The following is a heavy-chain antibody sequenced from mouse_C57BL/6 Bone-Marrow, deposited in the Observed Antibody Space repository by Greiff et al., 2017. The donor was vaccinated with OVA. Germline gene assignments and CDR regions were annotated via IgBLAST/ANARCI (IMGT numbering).Heavy chain of an antibody. J-gene: IGHJ3*01. Sequence: DVHLVESGEGLVKPGGSLKLSCAASGFTFSSYAMSWVRQTPEKRLEWVAYISSGGDYIYSADTVTVRFTISRDNARNTLYLQMSSLKSEDTAMYYCTRGPYSNQAWFAYWGQGTLVTVSA. CDR2: ISSGGDYI. D-gene: IGHD1-1*01. V-gene: IGHV5-9-1*02. CDR1: GFTFSSYA. CDR3: TRGPYSNQAWFAY.